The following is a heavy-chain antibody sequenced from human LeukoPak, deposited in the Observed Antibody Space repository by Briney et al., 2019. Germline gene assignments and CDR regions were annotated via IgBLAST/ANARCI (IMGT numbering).Heavy chain of an antibody. CDR1: AYTFSSYL. CDR2: IDPSGGST. J-gene: IGHJ5*02. CDR3: ARDLGLRGVTNWFDP. Sequence: ASVKVSCKASAYTFSSYLMHWVRQAPGQGLEWMGIIDPSGGSTDYAQKFQGRVTMTRDTSTNTVYMELSSLRSEDTAVYFCARDLGLRGVTNWFDPWGQGTLVTDSS. D-gene: IGHD3-10*01. V-gene: IGHV1-46*01.